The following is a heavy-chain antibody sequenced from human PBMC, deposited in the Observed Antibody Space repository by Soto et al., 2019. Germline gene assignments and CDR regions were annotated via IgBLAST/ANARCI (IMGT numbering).Heavy chain of an antibody. CDR2: IYYSGST. CDR1: GGSVSSGSYY. V-gene: IGHV4-61*01. CDR3: ARVGAADDY. D-gene: IGHD1-26*01. J-gene: IGHJ4*02. Sequence: QVQLQESGPGLVKPSETLSLTCTVSGGSVSSGSYYWSWIRQPPGKGLEWIGYIYYSGSTNYNPSLKSRVTISLDTSKNQFSLKLSSVTAADTAVYYCARVGAADDYWGQGTLVTVSS.